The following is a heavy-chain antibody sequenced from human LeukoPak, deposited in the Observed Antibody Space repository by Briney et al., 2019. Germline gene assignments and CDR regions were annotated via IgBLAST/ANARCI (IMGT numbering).Heavy chain of an antibody. Sequence: GESLKISCAASGFTFRSYEMNWVRQAPGKGLEWVSYISGSGSTIHYADFVKGRFTISRDNAKNSLFLQMNSLRAEDTAVYYCARGGYNYGYAFDIWGQGTMVTASS. CDR1: GFTFRSYE. V-gene: IGHV3-48*03. CDR3: ARGGYNYGYAFDI. J-gene: IGHJ3*02. CDR2: ISGSGSTI. D-gene: IGHD5-24*01.